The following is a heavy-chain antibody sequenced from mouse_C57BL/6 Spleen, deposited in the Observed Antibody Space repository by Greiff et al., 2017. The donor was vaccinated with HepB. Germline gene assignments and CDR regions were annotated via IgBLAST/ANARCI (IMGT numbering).Heavy chain of an antibody. J-gene: IGHJ1*03. CDR2: ISSGGSYT. V-gene: IGHV5-6*02. D-gene: IGHD2-3*01. CDR3: ARHDGYQSLYWYFDV. Sequence: DVMLVESGGDLVKPGGSLKLSCAASGFTFSSYGMSWVRQTPDKRLEWVATISSGGSYTYYPDSVKGRFTISRDNAKNTLYLQMSSLKSEDTAMYYCARHDGYQSLYWYFDVWGTGTTVTVSS. CDR1: GFTFSSYG.